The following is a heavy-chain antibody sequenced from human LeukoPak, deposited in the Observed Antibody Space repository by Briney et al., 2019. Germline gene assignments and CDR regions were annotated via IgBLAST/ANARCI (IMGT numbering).Heavy chain of an antibody. Sequence: PGGSLRLSCAASGFTFSSYTIAWVRQAPGKGLEWVSSIVTGRDVNYADSVKGRFTISGDSAKNSLYLQMNSVRAEDAAVYYCARDKPGIAAPDVWGKGTTVTVSS. D-gene: IGHD6-13*01. J-gene: IGHJ6*04. CDR1: GFTFSSYT. V-gene: IGHV3-21*01. CDR3: ARDKPGIAAPDV. CDR2: IVTGRDV.